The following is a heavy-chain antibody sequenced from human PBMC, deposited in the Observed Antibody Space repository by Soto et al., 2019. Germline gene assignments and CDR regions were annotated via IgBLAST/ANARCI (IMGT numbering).Heavy chain of an antibody. CDR2: IIPILGIA. V-gene: IGHV1-69*02. D-gene: IGHD3-10*01. CDR1: GGTFSSYT. CDR3: ARSAFSGSYYRDWFAP. Sequence: QVQLVQSGAEVKKPGSSVKVSCKASGGTFSSYTISWVRQAPGQGLEWMGRIIPILGIANYAQKFQGRVTITADKSTSTAYMELSSLRSEDTAVYYCARSAFSGSYYRDWFAPWGQGTLVTVSS. J-gene: IGHJ5*02.